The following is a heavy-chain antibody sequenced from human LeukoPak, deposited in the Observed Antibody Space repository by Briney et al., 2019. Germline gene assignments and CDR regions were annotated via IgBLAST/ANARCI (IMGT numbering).Heavy chain of an antibody. V-gene: IGHV1-24*01. CDR3: ATAHYYGSGSYKVGRFDP. Sequence: ASVKVSCKVSGYTLTELSMHWVRQAPGKGLEWMEGFDPEDGETIYAQKFQGRVTMTEDTSTDTAYMELSSLRSEDTAVYYCATAHYYGSGSYKVGRFDPWGQGTLVTVSS. CDR2: FDPEDGET. CDR1: GYTLTELS. D-gene: IGHD3-10*01. J-gene: IGHJ5*02.